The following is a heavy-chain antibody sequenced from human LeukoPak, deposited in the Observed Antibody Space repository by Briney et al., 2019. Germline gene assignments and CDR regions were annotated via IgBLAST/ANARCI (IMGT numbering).Heavy chain of an antibody. CDR2: ISSSSSTI. J-gene: IGHJ1*01. D-gene: IGHD4-23*01. Sequence: GGSLRLSCAASGFTFSSYSMNWVRQAPGKGLEWVSYISSSSSTIYYADSVKGRFTISRDNAKNSLYLQMNSLRAEDTAVYYCANGERYGGISSGVQHWGQGTLVTVSS. V-gene: IGHV3-48*01. CDR3: ANGERYGGISSGVQH. CDR1: GFTFSSYS.